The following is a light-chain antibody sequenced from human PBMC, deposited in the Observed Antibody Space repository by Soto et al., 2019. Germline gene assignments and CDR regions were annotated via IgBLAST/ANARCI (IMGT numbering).Light chain of an antibody. CDR2: GAS. Sequence: EIVLTQSPGTLSVSPGERATLSCRASQSVTNSHLAWYQQKPGQAPRLLIYGASTRATGIPARFSGSGSGTEFTLTISSLQSEDFAVYYCQQYNNWPRTFGQGTNVDIK. CDR1: QSVTNSH. V-gene: IGKV3-15*01. CDR3: QQYNNWPRT. J-gene: IGKJ1*01.